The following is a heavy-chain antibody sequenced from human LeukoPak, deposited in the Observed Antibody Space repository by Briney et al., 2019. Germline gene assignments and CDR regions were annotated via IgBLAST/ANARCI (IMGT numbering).Heavy chain of an antibody. CDR2: ILVASGNT. CDR1: GFTFTISA. Sequence: GASVNVSFTASGFTFTISAVQWVRQARGQRLEWIGWILVASGNTNYAKKFQERVTITRDMSTSTAYMELSSLTSEDTAVYYCARDARGAAAADDAFDIWGQGTMVTVSS. V-gene: IGHV1-58*01. J-gene: IGHJ3*02. CDR3: ARDARGAAAADDAFDI. D-gene: IGHD6-13*01.